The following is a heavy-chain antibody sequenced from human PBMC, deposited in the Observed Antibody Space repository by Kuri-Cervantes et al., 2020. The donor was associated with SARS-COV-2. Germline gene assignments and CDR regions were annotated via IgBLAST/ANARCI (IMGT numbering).Heavy chain of an antibody. CDR2: ISGSGGST. V-gene: IGHV3-23*01. D-gene: IGHD6-6*01. Sequence: GESLKISCAASGFTFSSYAMSWVRQAPGKGLEWVSAISGSGGSTYYADSVKGRFTISRDNAKNSLYLQVNSLRAEDTAVYYCARGMGRYSSSFDYWGQGTLVTVSS. CDR1: GFTFSSYA. J-gene: IGHJ4*02. CDR3: ARGMGRYSSSFDY.